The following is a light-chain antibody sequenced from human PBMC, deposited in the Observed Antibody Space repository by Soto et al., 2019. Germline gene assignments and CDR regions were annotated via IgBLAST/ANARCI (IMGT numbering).Light chain of an antibody. J-gene: IGLJ2*01. CDR1: SSNIGAGYD. V-gene: IGLV1-40*01. CDR2: GNS. CDR3: QSYDSILSGSVV. Sequence: QSVLTQPPSVSGAPGQRVTISCTWSSSNIGAGYDVPWYQQLPGTAPKLLIYGNSNRPSGVPDRFSGSTSGTSASLAITGLHAEDEADYYCQSYDSILSGSVVFGGGTKLTVL.